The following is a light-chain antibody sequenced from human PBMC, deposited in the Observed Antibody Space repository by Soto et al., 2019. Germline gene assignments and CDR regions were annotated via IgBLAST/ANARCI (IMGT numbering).Light chain of an antibody. CDR2: SDN. V-gene: IGLV1-44*01. CDR1: SSSIGTNT. Sequence: QSVLTQPPSASGTPGQRVTISCSGSSSSIGTNTVIWYQQLPGAAPKLLIYSDNQRPSGVPDRFSGSKSGTSASLAISGLQSEDEADYYCAAWDVSLVVFGGGTQLTVL. J-gene: IGLJ2*01. CDR3: AAWDVSLVV.